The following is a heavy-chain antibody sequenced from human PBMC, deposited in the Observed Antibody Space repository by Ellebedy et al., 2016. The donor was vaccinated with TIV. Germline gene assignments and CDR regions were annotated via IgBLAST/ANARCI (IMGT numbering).Heavy chain of an antibody. V-gene: IGHV3-23*01. CDR3: ARGGGFGVGMDV. J-gene: IGHJ6*02. Sequence: GGSLRLXXAASGFTFSSYAMSWVRQAPGKGLEWVSAISGSGGSTYYADSVKGRFTISIDNSKNTLYLQMNSLRAEDTAVYYCARGGGFGVGMDVWGQGTTVTVSS. D-gene: IGHD3-10*01. CDR1: GFTFSSYA. CDR2: ISGSGGST.